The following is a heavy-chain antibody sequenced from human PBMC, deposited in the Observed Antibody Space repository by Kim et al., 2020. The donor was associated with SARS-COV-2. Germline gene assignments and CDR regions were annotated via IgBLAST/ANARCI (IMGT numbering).Heavy chain of an antibody. D-gene: IGHD3-22*01. CDR1: GYTFTSYA. V-gene: IGHV1-3*01. CDR3: ARGTHYYDSSGYYYPFDY. Sequence: ASVKVSCKASGYTFTSYAMHWVRQAPGQRLEWMGWINAGNGNTKYSQKFQGRVTITRDTSASTAYMELSSLRSEDTAVYYCARGTHYYDSSGYYYPFDYWGQGPVVTVSS. CDR2: INAGNGNT. J-gene: IGHJ4*02.